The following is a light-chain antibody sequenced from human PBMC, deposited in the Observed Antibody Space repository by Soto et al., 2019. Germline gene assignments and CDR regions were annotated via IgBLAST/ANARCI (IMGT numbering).Light chain of an antibody. Sequence: PGERATLSCRASQSVSSYLAWYQQKPGQAPRLLIYDASNRATGIPARFSGSGSGTDFTLTINSLEPEDFAVYYCQQRSNWPLTFGGGTKVEIK. CDR2: DAS. CDR1: QSVSSY. J-gene: IGKJ4*01. CDR3: QQRSNWPLT. V-gene: IGKV3-11*01.